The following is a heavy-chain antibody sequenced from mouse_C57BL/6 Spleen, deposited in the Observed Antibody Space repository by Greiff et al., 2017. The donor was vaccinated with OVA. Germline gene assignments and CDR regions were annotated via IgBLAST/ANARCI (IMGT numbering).Heavy chain of an antibody. V-gene: IGHV3-6*01. CDR1: GYSITSGYY. CDR3: ARAGDYDGDY. CDR2: ISYDGSN. J-gene: IGHJ2*01. D-gene: IGHD2-4*01. Sequence: EVQLQQSGPGLVKPSQSLSLTCSVTGYSITSGYYWNWIRQFPGNKLEWMGYISYDGSNNYNPSLKNRISITRDTSKNQFFLKLNSVTTEDTATYYCARAGDYDGDYWGQGTTLTVSS.